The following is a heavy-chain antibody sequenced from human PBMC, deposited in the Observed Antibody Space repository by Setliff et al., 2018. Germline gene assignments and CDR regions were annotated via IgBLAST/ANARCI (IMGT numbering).Heavy chain of an antibody. CDR1: GYTFTGYH. V-gene: IGHV1-8*02. CDR3: ARRVGSVGIQLPDY. J-gene: IGHJ4*02. D-gene: IGHD5-18*01. Sequence: ASVKVSCKASGYTFTGYHMHWVRQAPGQGLEWMGWMNPNSGNTGYAQKFQGRVTMTRNTSISTAYMELSSLRSEDTAVYYCARRVGSVGIQLPDYWGQGTLVTVSS. CDR2: MNPNSGNT.